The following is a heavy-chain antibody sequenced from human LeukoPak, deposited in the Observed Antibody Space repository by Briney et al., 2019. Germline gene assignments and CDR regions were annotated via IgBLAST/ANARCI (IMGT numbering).Heavy chain of an antibody. V-gene: IGHV4-34*01. CDR3: ARQLRDGYNYGRFDY. D-gene: IGHD5-24*01. CDR1: GGSFSGYY. J-gene: IGHJ4*02. CDR2: INHSGST. Sequence: KTSETLSLTCAVYGGSFSGYYWSWIRQPPGKGLEWIGEINHSGSTNYNPSLKSRVTISVDTSKNQFSLKLSSVTAADTAVYYCARQLRDGYNYGRFDYWGQGTLVTVSS.